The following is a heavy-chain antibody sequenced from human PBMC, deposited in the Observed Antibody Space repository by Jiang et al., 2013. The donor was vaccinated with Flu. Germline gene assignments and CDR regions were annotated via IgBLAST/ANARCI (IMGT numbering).Heavy chain of an antibody. D-gene: IGHD3-22*01. CDR2: INAGNGNT. CDR3: ARDRMALYDSSGYYYVGYFDY. V-gene: IGHV1-3*01. Sequence: GAEVKKPGASVKVSCKASGYTFTSYAMHWVRQAPGQRLEWMGWINAGNGNTKYSQKFQGRVTITRDTSASTAYMELSSLRSEDTAVYYCARDRMALYDSSGYYYVGYFDYWGQGTLVTVS. J-gene: IGHJ4*02. CDR1: GYTFTSYA.